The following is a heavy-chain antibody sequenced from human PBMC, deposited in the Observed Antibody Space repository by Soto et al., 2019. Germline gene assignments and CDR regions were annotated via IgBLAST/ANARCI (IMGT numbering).Heavy chain of an antibody. D-gene: IGHD3-10*01. Sequence: EVQLVESGGDLVQPGGSLRLSCAVSGFTFNTYSMNWVRQTPGKGLEWISYISSTSTTIYYADSVRGRFTITRDNARNSLYLQMNGLRAEDTAVYYCAGAPSLARGVRNWYFDLWGRGTLVTVSS. CDR2: ISSTSTTI. CDR3: AGAPSLARGVRNWYFDL. V-gene: IGHV3-48*01. J-gene: IGHJ2*01. CDR1: GFTFNTYS.